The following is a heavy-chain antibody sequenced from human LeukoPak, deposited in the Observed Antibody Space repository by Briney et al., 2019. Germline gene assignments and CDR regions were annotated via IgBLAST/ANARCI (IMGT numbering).Heavy chain of an antibody. Sequence: QPGRSLRLSCAASGFTFSSYGMHWVRQAPGKGLEWVAVISYDGSNKYYADSVKGRFTISRDNAKNSLYLQMNSLRAEDTAVYYCARAGFTFSDYFGSFFDYWGQGTLVTVSS. V-gene: IGHV3-30*03. CDR1: GFTFSSYG. J-gene: IGHJ4*02. D-gene: IGHD3-10*01. CDR3: ARAGFTFSDYFGSFFDY. CDR2: ISYDGSNK.